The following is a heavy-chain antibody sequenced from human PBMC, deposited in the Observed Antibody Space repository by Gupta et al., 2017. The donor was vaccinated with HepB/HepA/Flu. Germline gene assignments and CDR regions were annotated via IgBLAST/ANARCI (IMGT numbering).Heavy chain of an antibody. CDR3: ARKYRLDY. Sequence: GQLLESGGGLVQPGGSLRLSCAASGFTFSNYAMSWVRQAPGKGLEWVSTISGGGGSTYYADSVKGRFTISRDNSNNTLSLQMRSLRTEDTAVYYCARKYRLDYWGQGTLVTVSA. V-gene: IGHV3-23*01. CDR1: GFTFSNYA. J-gene: IGHJ4*02. CDR2: ISGGGGST. D-gene: IGHD6-6*01.